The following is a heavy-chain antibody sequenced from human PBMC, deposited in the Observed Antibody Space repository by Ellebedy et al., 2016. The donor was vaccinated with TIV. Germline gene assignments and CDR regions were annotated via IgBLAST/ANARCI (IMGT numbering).Heavy chain of an antibody. D-gene: IGHD6-13*01. CDR3: ANVYNSTWTDS. CDR2: ISRSGGST. CDR1: GFTFSNYA. J-gene: IGHJ4*02. V-gene: IGHV3-23*01. Sequence: GESLKISCAASGFTFSNYAMSWVRQAPGKGLEWVSAISRSGGSTYYAGSVKGRFTISRDNSKDTLYLKMNSLRAEDTAVYYCANVYNSTWTDSWGQGTLVTVSP.